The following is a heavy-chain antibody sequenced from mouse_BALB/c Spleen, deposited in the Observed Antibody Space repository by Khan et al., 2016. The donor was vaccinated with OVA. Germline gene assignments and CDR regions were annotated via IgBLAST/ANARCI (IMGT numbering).Heavy chain of an antibody. D-gene: IGHD1-1*01. CDR2: IDPADGKT. V-gene: IGHV14-3*02. CDR3: CRFFSHVYGSGWFVY. J-gene: IGHJ3*01. Sequence: VQLQQSGAELVKPGASVKLSCTASGFNIKDTYIHWVKQRPEQGLEWIGRIDPADGKTENDPQFQDKATLKADTSSSTAYLQLSSLTSEDTAVYYLCRFFSHVYGSGWFVYWGQGTLVTVSA. CDR1: GFNIKDTY.